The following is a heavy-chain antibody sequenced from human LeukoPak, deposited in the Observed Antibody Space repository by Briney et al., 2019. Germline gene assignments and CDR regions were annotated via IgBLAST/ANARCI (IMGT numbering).Heavy chain of an antibody. D-gene: IGHD1-1*01. J-gene: IGHJ6*03. CDR3: ARGPKTGTTPELYYYYYYMDV. V-gene: IGHV1-18*01. CDR1: GYTFTSYG. Sequence: GASVKVSCKASGYTFTSYGISWVRQAPGQGLEWMGWISAYNGNTNYAQKLQGRVTMTTDTSTSTAYMELSSLRSEDTAVYYCARGPKTGTTPELYYYYYYMDVWGKGTTVTVSS. CDR2: ISAYNGNT.